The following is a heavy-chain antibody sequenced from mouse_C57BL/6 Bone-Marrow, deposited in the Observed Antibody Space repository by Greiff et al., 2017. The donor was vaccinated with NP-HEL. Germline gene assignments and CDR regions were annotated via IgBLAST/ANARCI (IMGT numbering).Heavy chain of an antibody. CDR1: GYTFTSYW. J-gene: IGHJ4*01. Sequence: QVQLQQPGAELVKPGASVKLSCKASGYTFTSYWMQWVNQRPGQGLEWIGEIDPSDSYTNYNQKFKGKATLTVDTSSSTAYMQLSSLTSEDSAVYYCAREVGYADYAMDYWGQGTSVTVSS. CDR3: AREVGYADYAMDY. CDR2: IDPSDSYT. D-gene: IGHD2-2*01. V-gene: IGHV1-50*01.